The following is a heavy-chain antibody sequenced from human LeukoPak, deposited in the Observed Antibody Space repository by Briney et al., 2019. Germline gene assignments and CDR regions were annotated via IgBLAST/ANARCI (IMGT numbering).Heavy chain of an antibody. Sequence: PSETLSLTCTVSGGSISSSSYYWGWIRQPPGKGLEWIGSIYYSGSTYYNPSLKSRVTISVDTSKNQFSLKLSSVTAADTAVYYCARQSSSWSYWGQGTLVTVSS. CDR2: IYYSGST. CDR1: GGSISSSSYY. CDR3: ARQSSSWSY. D-gene: IGHD2-2*01. V-gene: IGHV4-39*01. J-gene: IGHJ4*02.